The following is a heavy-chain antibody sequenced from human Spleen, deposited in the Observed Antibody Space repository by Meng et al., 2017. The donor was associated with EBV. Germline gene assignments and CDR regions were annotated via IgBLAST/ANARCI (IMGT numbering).Heavy chain of an antibody. D-gene: IGHD7-27*01. CDR3: ATAGTGVTGDRWHFDH. Sequence: QGQLQQWGAGGLKTSETLSLTCAVYGWSFNGYYWSWVRQSPAKGLEWIGEVNHGASTNYNPSLKSRVTISLDKSKNQFSLKLTSLTAADTAVYYCATAGTGVTGDRWHFDHWGRGTLVTVSS. CDR1: GWSFNGYY. CDR2: VNHGAST. V-gene: IGHV4-34*02. J-gene: IGHJ2*01.